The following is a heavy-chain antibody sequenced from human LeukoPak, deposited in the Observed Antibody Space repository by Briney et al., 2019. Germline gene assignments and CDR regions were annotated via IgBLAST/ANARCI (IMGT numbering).Heavy chain of an antibody. CDR2: ISSSSSYI. D-gene: IGHD2-8*01. CDR1: GFTFSSYS. J-gene: IGHJ4*02. V-gene: IGHV3-21*01. CDR3: ARDGVLMVYAMDY. Sequence: GSLRLSCAASGFTFSSYSMNWVRPAPGKGLEWVSSISSSSSYIYYADSVKGRFTISRDNAKNSLYLQMNSLRAEDTAVYYCARDGVLMVYAMDYWGQGTLVTVSS.